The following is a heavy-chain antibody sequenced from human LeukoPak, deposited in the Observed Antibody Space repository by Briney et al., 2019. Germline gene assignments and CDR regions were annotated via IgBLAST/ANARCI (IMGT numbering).Heavy chain of an antibody. CDR1: GFTVSSNY. V-gene: IGHV3-53*01. D-gene: IGHD4-17*01. CDR3: STTVTRYYFAY. J-gene: IGHJ4*02. Sequence: PGGSLRLSCAASGFTVSSNYMSWVRQAPGKGLEWVSVIYSAGSTYYADSVKGRFTISRDNSKNTLYLQMNSLRAEDTAVYYCSTTVTRYYFAYWGQGTLVTVSS. CDR2: IYSAGST.